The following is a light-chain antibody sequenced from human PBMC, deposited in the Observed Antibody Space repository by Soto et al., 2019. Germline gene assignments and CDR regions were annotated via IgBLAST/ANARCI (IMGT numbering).Light chain of an antibody. V-gene: IGKV3-15*01. CDR1: RSISSK. J-gene: IGKJ5*01. Sequence: EIVLTQSPATLSLSPGARATLSCRASRSISSKLAGYQQKPGQAPRLVIYDTYIRATGSPARFSGSGSGTEFTLTISSLQSEDFGVYYCQQYNNWFSITFGQGTRLEIK. CDR2: DTY. CDR3: QQYNNWFSIT.